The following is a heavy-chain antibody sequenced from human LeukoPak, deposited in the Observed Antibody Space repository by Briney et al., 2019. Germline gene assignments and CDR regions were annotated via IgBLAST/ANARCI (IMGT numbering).Heavy chain of an antibody. Sequence: GGSLRLSCAASGFTFSDYYMSWVRQAPGKGLEWVSVIYSGGSTYYADSVKGRFTISRDNSKNTLYLQMNSLRAEDTAVYYCARDRYGDFTFDYWGQGTLVTVSS. CDR3: ARDRYGDFTFDY. V-gene: IGHV3-66*02. J-gene: IGHJ4*02. D-gene: IGHD4-17*01. CDR2: IYSGGST. CDR1: GFTFSDYY.